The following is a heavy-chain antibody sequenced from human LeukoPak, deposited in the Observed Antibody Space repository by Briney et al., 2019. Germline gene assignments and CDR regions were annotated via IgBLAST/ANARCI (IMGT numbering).Heavy chain of an antibody. CDR1: GYTFTSYY. V-gene: IGHV1-46*01. J-gene: IGHJ5*02. CDR3: ARDKFQVVVAATRGFDP. CDR2: INPSGGGT. Sequence: ASVKVSCKASGYTFTSYYMHWVRQAPRQGLEWMGIINPSGGGTSYAQKFQGRVTMTRDTSTSTVYMELSSLRSEDTAVYYCARDKFQVVVAATRGFDPWGQGTLVTVSS. D-gene: IGHD2-15*01.